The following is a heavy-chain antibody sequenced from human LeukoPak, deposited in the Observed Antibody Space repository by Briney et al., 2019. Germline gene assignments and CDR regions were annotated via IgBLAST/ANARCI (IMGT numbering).Heavy chain of an antibody. CDR3: AKEGSNGDFDY. CDR1: GFTFSSYD. D-gene: IGHD1-26*01. V-gene: IGHV3-30*18. Sequence: GGSLRLSYAASGFTFSSYDMHWVRQAPGKGLEWVKVISYDGSNKYYGDSVKGRFTISRDNSKNTLYLKMNSLRAEDTAVHYCAKEGSNGDFDYWGQGTLVTVSS. J-gene: IGHJ4*02. CDR2: ISYDGSNK.